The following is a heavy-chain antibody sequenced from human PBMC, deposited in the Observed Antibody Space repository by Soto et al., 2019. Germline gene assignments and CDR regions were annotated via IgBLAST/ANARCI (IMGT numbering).Heavy chain of an antibody. J-gene: IGHJ6*02. CDR3: ATASDMTTRYYYGMDV. CDR1: GGTFSRNA. D-gene: IGHD4-17*01. CDR2: IIPFFETA. V-gene: IGHV1-69*01. Sequence: QVQLVQSGAEVKKPGSSVKVSCKASGGTFSRNAISWVRQAPGQGLEWMGGIIPFFETADYAQKVQGRVTITADESTSTAYMELSSLRSGDTTVYYCATASDMTTRYYYGMDVWCQGTTVTVSS.